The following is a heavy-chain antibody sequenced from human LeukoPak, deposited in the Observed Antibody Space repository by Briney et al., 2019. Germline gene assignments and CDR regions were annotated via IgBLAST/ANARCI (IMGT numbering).Heavy chain of an antibody. CDR2: IYYSGST. V-gene: IGHV4-39*01. CDR1: GGSISSSSYY. CDR3: ATRPPPYYYGSGLEFGKTPPNNWFDH. J-gene: IGHJ5*02. D-gene: IGHD3-10*01. Sequence: PSETLSLTCTVSGGSISSSSYYWGWIRQPPGKGLEWIGSIYYSGSTYYNPSLKSRVTISVDTSKNQFSLKLSSVTAADTAVYYCATRPPPYYYGSGLEFGKTPPNNWFDHWGQGTLVTVSS.